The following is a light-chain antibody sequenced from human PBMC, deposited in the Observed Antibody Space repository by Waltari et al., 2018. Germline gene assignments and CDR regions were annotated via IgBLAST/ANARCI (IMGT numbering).Light chain of an antibody. CDR2: DAS. CDR3: QQRRSWPLT. CDR1: QSVGTY. J-gene: IGKJ4*01. Sequence: EIVLTQSPAILSFSPGERATISCRASQSVGTYLAWYQQRPGQSPRLLIYDASDRATGIPARFSGSGSETDFTLTISSLQPEDFAVYYCQQRRSWPLTFGGGTRVQI. V-gene: IGKV3-11*01.